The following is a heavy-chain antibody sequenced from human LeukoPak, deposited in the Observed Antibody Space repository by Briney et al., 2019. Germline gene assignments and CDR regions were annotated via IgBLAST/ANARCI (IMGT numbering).Heavy chain of an antibody. CDR2: IIPILGIA. Sequence: SVKVSCKASGGTFSSYAISWVRQAPGQGLEWMGRIIPILGIANYAQKFQGRVTITADKSTSTAYMELSSLRSEDTAVYYCARDNYYGSGSHLVYFDYWGQGTLVTVSS. V-gene: IGHV1-69*04. CDR1: GGTFSSYA. D-gene: IGHD3-10*01. CDR3: ARDNYYGSGSHLVYFDY. J-gene: IGHJ4*02.